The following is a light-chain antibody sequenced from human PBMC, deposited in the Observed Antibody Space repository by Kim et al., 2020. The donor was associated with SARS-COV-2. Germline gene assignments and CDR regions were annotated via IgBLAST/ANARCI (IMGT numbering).Light chain of an antibody. CDR3: QQYNSYKT. CDR2: KAS. J-gene: IGKJ1*01. Sequence: DIQMTQSPSTLSASVGDRVTITCRASQSISSWLAWYQQKPGKAPKLLIYKASSLESGVPSRFSGSGSGTEFTLAIRSLQPDDFATYYCQQYNSYKTFGQGTKVDIK. CDR1: QSISSW. V-gene: IGKV1-5*03.